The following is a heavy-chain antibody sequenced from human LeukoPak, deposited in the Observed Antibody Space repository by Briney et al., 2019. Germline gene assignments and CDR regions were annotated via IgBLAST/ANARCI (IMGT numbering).Heavy chain of an antibody. J-gene: IGHJ4*02. CDR2: IYYSGST. CDR1: GGSISSYY. CDR3: ASSYVWGSYRPFDY. Sequence: SETLSLTCTVSGGSISSYYWSWIRQPPGKGLEWIGYIYYSGSTNYNPSLKSRVTISVDTSKNQFSLKLSSVTAADTAVYYCASSYVWGSYRPFDYRGQGTLVTVSS. V-gene: IGHV4-59*08. D-gene: IGHD3-16*02.